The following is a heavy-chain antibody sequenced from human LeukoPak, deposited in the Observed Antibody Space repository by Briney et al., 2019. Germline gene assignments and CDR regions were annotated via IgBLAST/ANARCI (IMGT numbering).Heavy chain of an antibody. D-gene: IGHD2-15*01. CDR3: TRWRGGSGYCSGGSCPTSSHVDV. CDR1: GFTFSGSA. Sequence: GGSLRLSCAASGFTFSGSAMHWVRQASGKGLEWVGRIRSKANSYATAYAASVKGRFTISRDDSKNTAYLQMNSLKTEDTAVYYCTRWRGGSGYCSGGSCPTSSHVDVWGKGTTVTVSS. J-gene: IGHJ6*04. V-gene: IGHV3-73*01. CDR2: IRSKANSYAT.